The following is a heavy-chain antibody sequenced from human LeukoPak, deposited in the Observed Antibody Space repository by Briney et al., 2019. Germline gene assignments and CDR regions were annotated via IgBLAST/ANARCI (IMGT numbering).Heavy chain of an antibody. Sequence: SETLSLTCTVSGGSISSSSYYWGWIRQPPGKGLEWIGSIYYSGSTYYNPSLKSRVTISVDTSKNQFSLKLSSVTAADTAVYYCARTPGGLKYFDYWGQGTLVTVSS. D-gene: IGHD1-26*01. J-gene: IGHJ4*02. V-gene: IGHV4-39*01. CDR2: IYYSGST. CDR1: GGSISSSSYY. CDR3: ARTPGGLKYFDY.